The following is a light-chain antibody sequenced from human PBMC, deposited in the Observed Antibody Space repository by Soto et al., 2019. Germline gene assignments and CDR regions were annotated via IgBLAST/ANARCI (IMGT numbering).Light chain of an antibody. Sequence: EIVMTQSPATLSVSPGERATLSCRASQSVSSNLAWYQQKPGQAPRLLIYGASTRAPGIPARFSGSGSETELTLTISSLQSEDFAVYYCQHYNNWPPWTFGQGTKVDNK. CDR2: GAS. CDR1: QSVSSN. V-gene: IGKV3-15*01. CDR3: QHYNNWPPWT. J-gene: IGKJ1*01.